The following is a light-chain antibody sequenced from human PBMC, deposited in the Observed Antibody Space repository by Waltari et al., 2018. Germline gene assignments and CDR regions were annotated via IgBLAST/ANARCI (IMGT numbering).Light chain of an antibody. CDR1: QSISNW. J-gene: IGKJ1*01. CDR2: KAS. V-gene: IGKV1-5*03. CDR3: QQYNSYPRT. Sequence: DIQMTQSPSTLSASVGDRVTLTCRASQSISNWLAWYQQKPGTAPKLLIYKASTLEGGVPSRFSGSGTGTEFTLTITSLQPDDFATYECQQYNSYPRTFGQGTKVEIK.